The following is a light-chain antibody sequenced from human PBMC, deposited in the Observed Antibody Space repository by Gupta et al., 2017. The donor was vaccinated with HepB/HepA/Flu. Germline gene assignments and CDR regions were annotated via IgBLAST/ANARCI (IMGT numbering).Light chain of an antibody. CDR1: SSDVGGYNY. J-gene: IGLJ3*02. CDR3: SSYTSSSTPWV. CDR2: DVS. Sequence: QSALTQPASVSGPPGHSITISCTGTSSDVGGYNYVSWYQQHPGKAPKLMIYDVSNRPSGVSNRFSGSKSGNTASLTISGLQAEDEADYYCSSYTSSSTPWVFGGGTKLTVL. V-gene: IGLV2-14*03.